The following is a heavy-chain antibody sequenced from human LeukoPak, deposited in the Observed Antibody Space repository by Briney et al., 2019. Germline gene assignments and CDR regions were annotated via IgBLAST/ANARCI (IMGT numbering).Heavy chain of an antibody. CDR1: GGTFSSYA. D-gene: IGHD3-10*01. V-gene: IGHV1-69*05. J-gene: IGHJ6*03. Sequence: GSSVKVSCMASGGTFSSYAISWVRQAPGQGLEWMGGIIPIFGTANYAQKFQGRVTITTDGSTSTAYMELSSLRSEDTAVYYCARGSSNMVRGVIIRSHYYYYMDVWGKGTTVTVSS. CDR2: IIPIFGTA. CDR3: ARGSSNMVRGVIIRSHYYYYMDV.